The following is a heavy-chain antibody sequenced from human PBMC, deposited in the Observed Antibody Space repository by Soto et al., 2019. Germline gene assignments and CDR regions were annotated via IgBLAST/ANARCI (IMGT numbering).Heavy chain of an antibody. Sequence: QVQLVQSGAEVKKPGSSVKVSCKASGGTFSSYAINWVRQAPGQGLEWMGGILRIFGTPDYAQRFQGRVTITAAESTRTAYMELSSLRSEDPAVYFCASQGSNDYYCSGMDVWGQGPKVTVSS. CDR2: ILRIFGTP. V-gene: IGHV1-69*12. D-gene: IGHD3-10*01. J-gene: IGHJ6*02. CDR3: ASQGSNDYYCSGMDV. CDR1: GGTFSSYA.